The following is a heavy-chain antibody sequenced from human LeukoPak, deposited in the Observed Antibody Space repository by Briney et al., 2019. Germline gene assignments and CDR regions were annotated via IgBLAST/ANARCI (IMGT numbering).Heavy chain of an antibody. CDR3: TTDVRRSYYDFWSGSYYYYYYMDV. CDR1: GFTFSNAW. D-gene: IGHD3-3*01. V-gene: IGHV3-15*01. CDR2: IKSKTDGGTT. Sequence: GGSLRLSCAASGFTFSNAWMSWVRQAPGKGLEWVGRIKSKTDGGTTDYAAPVKGRFTISRDDSKNTLYLQMNSLKTEDTAVYYCTTDVRRSYYDFWSGSYYYYYYMDVWGKGTTVTVSS. J-gene: IGHJ6*03.